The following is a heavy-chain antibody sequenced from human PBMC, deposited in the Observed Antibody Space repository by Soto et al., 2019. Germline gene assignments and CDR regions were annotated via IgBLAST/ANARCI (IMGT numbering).Heavy chain of an antibody. D-gene: IGHD1-7*01. CDR3: AKPGLTGITGRTHPWFDP. V-gene: IGHV3-23*01. Sequence: EVQLLESGGGLVQPGGSLRLSCAASGFTFSSYAMSLVRQAPGRGLEWVSTISVGGGTTDYADSVKGRFTISRDYSKNTLHLQMNSLRDEDTAVYYCAKPGLTGITGRTHPWFDPWGQGTLVTVSS. CDR1: GFTFSSYA. J-gene: IGHJ5*02. CDR2: ISVGGGTT.